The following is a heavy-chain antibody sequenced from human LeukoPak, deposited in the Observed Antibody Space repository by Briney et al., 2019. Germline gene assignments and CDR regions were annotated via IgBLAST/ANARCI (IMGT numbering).Heavy chain of an antibody. J-gene: IGHJ3*02. D-gene: IGHD3-3*01. CDR3: ASSVRFLEWLFYAFDI. CDR1: GYTFTSYY. CDR2: INPSGGST. V-gene: IGHV1-46*01. Sequence: ASVKVSCKASGYTFTSYYMHWVRQAPGQGLEWMGIINPSGGSTSYAQKFQGRVTMTRDMSTGTVYMELSSLRSEDTAVYYCASSVRFLEWLFYAFDIWGQGTMVTVSS.